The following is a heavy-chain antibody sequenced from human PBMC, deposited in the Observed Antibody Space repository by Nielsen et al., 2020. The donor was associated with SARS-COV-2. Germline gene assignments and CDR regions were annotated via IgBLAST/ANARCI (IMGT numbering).Heavy chain of an antibody. CDR2: IKSKTDGGTT. D-gene: IGHD6-19*01. V-gene: IGHV3-15*01. J-gene: IGHJ6*02. CDR3: TTDSQIAVAGKYYYYYYGMDV. Sequence: WLRQPPGKGPEWVGRIKSKTDGGTTDYAAPVKGRFTISRDDSKNTLYLQMNSLKTEDTAVYYCTTDSQIAVAGKYYYYYYGMDVWGQGTTVTVSS.